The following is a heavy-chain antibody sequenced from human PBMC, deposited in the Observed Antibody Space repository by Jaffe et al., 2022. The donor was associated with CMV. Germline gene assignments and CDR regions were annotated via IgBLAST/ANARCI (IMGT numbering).Heavy chain of an antibody. D-gene: IGHD6-13*01. V-gene: IGHV3-33*01. CDR2: IWYDGSNK. Sequence: QVQLVESGGGVVQPGRSLRLSCAASGFTFSSYGMHWVRQAPGKGLEWVAVIWYDGSNKYYADSVKGRFTISRDNSKNTLYLQMNSLRAEDTAVYYCAREGFLGYSPNWFDPWGQGTLVTVSS. CDR1: GFTFSSYG. J-gene: IGHJ5*02. CDR3: AREGFLGYSPNWFDP.